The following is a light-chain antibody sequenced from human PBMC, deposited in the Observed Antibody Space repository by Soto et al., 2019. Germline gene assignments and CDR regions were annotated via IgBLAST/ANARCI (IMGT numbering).Light chain of an antibody. CDR3: LQANTFPIT. CDR1: QDINNF. Sequence: DIQVTQSPSSLSASVGDRVSITCQASQDINNFLNWYQQKPGSAPKLLIYDASNLETGVPSRFSGSGSGTYFTLTISSLQPEDFATYYCLQANTFPITFGQGTRLEIK. J-gene: IGKJ5*01. CDR2: DAS. V-gene: IGKV1-33*01.